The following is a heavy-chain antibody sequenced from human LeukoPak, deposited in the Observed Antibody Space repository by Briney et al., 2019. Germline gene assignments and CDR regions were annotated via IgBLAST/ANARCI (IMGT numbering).Heavy chain of an antibody. V-gene: IGHV1-2*06. J-gene: IGHJ4*02. CDR3: AKIKHGYNSNWDY. D-gene: IGHD5-24*01. CDR1: GYIFTGYY. Sequence: GAXVKVSCKASGYIFTGYYIHWVRQAPGQGLEWMGRINPNSGGTDYAQKFQGRVTMTRDTSISTAYMELSRLRSDDTAVYYCAKIKHGYNSNWDYWGQGTLVTVSS. CDR2: INPNSGGT.